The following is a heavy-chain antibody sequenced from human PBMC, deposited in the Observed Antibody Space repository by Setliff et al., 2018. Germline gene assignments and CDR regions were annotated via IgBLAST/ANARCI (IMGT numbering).Heavy chain of an antibody. CDR2: IYYSGST. CDR3: ARVSSYGSGSYYYYYYGMDV. V-gene: IGHV4-39*07. D-gene: IGHD3-10*01. Sequence: PSETLSLTCTVSSGSISSSSYYWGWIRQPPGKGLEWIGSIYYSGSTYYKPSLKSRVTISVDTSKNQFSLKLSSVTAADTAVYYCARVSSYGSGSYYYYYYGMDVWGQGTTVTVSS. J-gene: IGHJ6*02. CDR1: SGSISSSSYY.